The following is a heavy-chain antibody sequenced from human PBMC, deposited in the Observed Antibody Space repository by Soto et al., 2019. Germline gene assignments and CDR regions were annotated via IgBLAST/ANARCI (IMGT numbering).Heavy chain of an antibody. CDR1: GYTFTSYG. J-gene: IGHJ4*02. CDR2: ISGYNGNT. D-gene: IGHD3-10*01. V-gene: IGHV1-18*01. Sequence: QVQLMQSGAEVKKPGASVKVSCKASGYTFTSYGISWVRQAPGQGLEWMGWISGYNGNTDYAQKFQGRVTMTTDTSTSTAYMELKSLKFDDTAVYYCAREGGIWFGEPRALRYWGQGTLVTVSS. CDR3: AREGGIWFGEPRALRY.